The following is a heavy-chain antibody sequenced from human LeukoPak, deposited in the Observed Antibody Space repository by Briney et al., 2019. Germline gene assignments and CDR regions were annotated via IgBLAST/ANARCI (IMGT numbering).Heavy chain of an antibody. CDR1: GYTFTSYG. D-gene: IGHD3-3*01. J-gene: IGHJ4*02. CDR3: ARRAIFGVVTPFDY. V-gene: IGHV1-18*01. Sequence: ASVKVSCKASGYTFTSYGISWVRQAPGQGLEWMGCISAYNGKTNYAQKLQGRVTMTTDTSTSTAYMELRSLRSDDTAVYYCARRAIFGVVTPFDYWGQGTLVTVSS. CDR2: ISAYNGKT.